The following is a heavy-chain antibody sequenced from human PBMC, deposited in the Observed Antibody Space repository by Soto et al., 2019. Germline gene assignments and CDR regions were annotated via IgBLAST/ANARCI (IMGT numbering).Heavy chain of an antibody. CDR3: ATQTISYTWGV. D-gene: IGHD3-16*01. CDR2: LSRGDER. J-gene: IGHJ6*02. Sequence: VQLQESGPGLVKPSETLSLTCTVSDAPITTTKWWAWVRLPPGKGLEWIGELSRGDERSSNPSLEGRFTMSLDKSNNHFSLKLTFVTAADTAIYYCATQTISYTWGVWGRGTSVTVSS. CDR1: DAPITTTKW. V-gene: IGHV4-4*02.